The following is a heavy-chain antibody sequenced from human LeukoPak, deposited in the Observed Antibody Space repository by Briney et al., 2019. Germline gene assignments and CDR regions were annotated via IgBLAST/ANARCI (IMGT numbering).Heavy chain of an antibody. J-gene: IGHJ4*02. D-gene: IGHD4-17*01. Sequence: SVKVSCKVSGDSFSTYAISWVRQAPGQGLEWMGGAIPIFVTTNYAQRFQGSVTITAEKSTNTAYMELSSLSFEDTAVYYCARGVTPVTTTLDYWGQGTLVTV. CDR3: ARGVTPVTTTLDY. CDR1: GDSFSTYA. CDR2: AIPIFVTT. V-gene: IGHV1-69*06.